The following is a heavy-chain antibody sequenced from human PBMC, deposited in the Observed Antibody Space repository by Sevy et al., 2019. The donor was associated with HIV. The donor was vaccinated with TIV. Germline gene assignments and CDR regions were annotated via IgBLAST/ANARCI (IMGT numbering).Heavy chain of an antibody. J-gene: IGHJ1*01. V-gene: IGHV1-69*13. CDR1: GGTFNNYA. Sequence: ASVKVSCKASGGTFNNYAISWVRQAPGQGLEWMGGSIPIFGTPKYAQKFQGRVTITADESTSTAYMEVSSLRSEDTAVYYCARLTYYYESSGSAEYFQHWVQGTLVTVSS. CDR2: SIPIFGTP. D-gene: IGHD3-22*01. CDR3: ARLTYYYESSGSAEYFQH.